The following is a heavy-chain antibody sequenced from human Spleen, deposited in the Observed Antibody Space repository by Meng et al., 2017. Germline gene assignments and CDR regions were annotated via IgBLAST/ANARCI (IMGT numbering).Heavy chain of an antibody. CDR1: GDSVSRNSAA. V-gene: IGHV6-1*01. Sequence: QVQLQQSGPGLVKPSKTLPLPCAISGDSVSRNSAAWNWIRQSPSRGLEWLGRTYYRSKWYTDYVPSVKGRITVNPDTSRNQFSLHLTSVTPDDTAIYYCARDPGWTLDCWGQGILVTVSS. CDR2: TYYRSKWYT. D-gene: IGHD6-19*01. CDR3: ARDPGWTLDC. J-gene: IGHJ4*02.